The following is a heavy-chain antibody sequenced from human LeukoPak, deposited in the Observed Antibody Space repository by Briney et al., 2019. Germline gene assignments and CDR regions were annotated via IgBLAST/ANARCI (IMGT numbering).Heavy chain of an antibody. CDR2: MYISGST. CDR3: ARRLGDSSGLEVFDY. CDR1: GASISSYY. D-gene: IGHD3-22*01. J-gene: IGHJ4*02. Sequence: PSETLSLTCTVSGASISSYYWSWIRQPAGKGLEWIGRMYISGSTNYNPSLKSRVTMSVETSTNQFSLKLSSVTAADTAVYYCARRLGDSSGLEVFDYWGQGTLVTVSS. V-gene: IGHV4-4*07.